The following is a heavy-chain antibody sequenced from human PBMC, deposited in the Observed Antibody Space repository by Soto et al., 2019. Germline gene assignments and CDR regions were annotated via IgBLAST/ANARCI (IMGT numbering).Heavy chain of an antibody. CDR3: ARVASLIPIFHGLDA. J-gene: IGHJ6*02. Sequence: ASVKVSCKASGYAFTKYGITWVRQAPGQGLEWLGWISGDNGNTNFAQRLKDRVTTTTDTSTTTAYMELRSLRRDDTAIYYCARVASLIPIFHGLDAWGQGTTVTVSS. V-gene: IGHV1-18*04. D-gene: IGHD3-3*01. CDR2: ISGDNGNT. CDR1: GYAFTKYG.